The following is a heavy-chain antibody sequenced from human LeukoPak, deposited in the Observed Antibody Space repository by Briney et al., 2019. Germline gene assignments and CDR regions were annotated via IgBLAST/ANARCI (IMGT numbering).Heavy chain of an antibody. CDR3: ARETSYDFWSGYYTDGMDV. D-gene: IGHD3-3*01. Sequence: SVKVSCKASGGTFSSYAISWVRQAPGQGLEWMGRIIPILGIANYAQKFQGRVTITADKSTSTAYMELSSLRSEDTAVYYCARETSYDFWSGYYTDGMDVWGQGTTVTVSS. J-gene: IGHJ6*02. CDR2: IIPILGIA. CDR1: GGTFSSYA. V-gene: IGHV1-69*04.